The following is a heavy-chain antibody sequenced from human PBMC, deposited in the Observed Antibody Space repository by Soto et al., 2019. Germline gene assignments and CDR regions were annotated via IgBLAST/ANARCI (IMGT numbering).Heavy chain of an antibody. Sequence: QVQLQESGPGLVKPSQTLSLTCTVSGGSISSGGYYWSWIRQHPGKGLEGIGYIYYSGSTYYNPSLQSRVTISVDTSKSQFSLKLSSVTAADTAVYYCARGSVVAATLFDYWGQGTLVTVSS. CDR2: IYYSGST. V-gene: IGHV4-31*03. J-gene: IGHJ4*02. CDR3: ARGSVVAATLFDY. CDR1: GGSISSGGYY. D-gene: IGHD2-15*01.